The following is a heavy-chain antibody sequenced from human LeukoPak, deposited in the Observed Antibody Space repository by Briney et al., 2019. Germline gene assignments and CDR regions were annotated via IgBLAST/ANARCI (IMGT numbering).Heavy chain of an antibody. CDR2: IIPIFGTA. CDR3: ARLYTHYDSSGYYYEDY. D-gene: IGHD3-22*01. Sequence: ASVKVSCKASGYTFTSYGISWVRQAPGQGLEWMGWIIPIFGTAKYAQNFQGRVSIAADRSTSTAYMELGSLRSEDTAVYYCARLYTHYDSSGYYYEDYWGQGTLVTVSS. CDR1: GYTFTSYG. V-gene: IGHV1-69*06. J-gene: IGHJ4*02.